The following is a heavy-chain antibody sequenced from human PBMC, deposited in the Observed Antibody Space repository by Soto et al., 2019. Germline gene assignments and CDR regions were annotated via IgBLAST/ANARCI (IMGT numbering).Heavy chain of an antibody. CDR2: ISAYNGNT. J-gene: IGHJ4*02. Sequence: ASVKVSCKASGYTFTSYGISWVRQAPGQGLEWMGWISAYNGNTNYAQKLQGRVTMTIDTSTSTAYMELRSLRSDDTAVYYCARDSNSLPHCSGGSCYPDYWGQGTLVTVSS. D-gene: IGHD2-15*01. CDR3: ARDSNSLPHCSGGSCYPDY. CDR1: GYTFTSYG. V-gene: IGHV1-18*04.